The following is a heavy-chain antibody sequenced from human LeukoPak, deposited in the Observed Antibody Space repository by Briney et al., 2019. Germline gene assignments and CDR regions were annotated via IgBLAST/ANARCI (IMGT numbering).Heavy chain of an antibody. J-gene: IGHJ4*02. D-gene: IGHD2-15*01. CDR3: ARELPFDY. V-gene: IGHV3-21*06. Sequence: GGSLRLSCAASGFTFSSYSMNWVRQAPGKGLEWVSFISSTTSYKYYADSVKGRFTISRDNAKNSLYLQMNSLRAEDTAVYYCARELPFDYWGQGTLVTVSS. CDR1: GFTFSSYS. CDR2: ISSTTSYK.